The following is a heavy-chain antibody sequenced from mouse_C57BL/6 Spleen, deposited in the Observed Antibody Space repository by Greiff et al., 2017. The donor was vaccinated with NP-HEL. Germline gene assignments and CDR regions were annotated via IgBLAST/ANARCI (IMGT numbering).Heavy chain of an antibody. CDR2: IDPSDSYT. V-gene: IGHV1-59*01. CDR1: GYTFTSSW. CDR3: ARTAPYAMDY. J-gene: IGHJ4*01. Sequence: QVQLQQSGAELVRPGTSVKLSCKASGYTFTSSWMHWVKQRPGQGLEWIGVIDPSDSYTNYNQKFKGKATLTVDTSSSTAYMQLSSLTSEDSAVYYCARTAPYAMDYWGQGTSVTVSS.